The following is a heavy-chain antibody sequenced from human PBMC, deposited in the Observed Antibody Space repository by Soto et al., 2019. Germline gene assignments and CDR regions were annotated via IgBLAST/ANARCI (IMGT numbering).Heavy chain of an antibody. D-gene: IGHD2-8*01. V-gene: IGHV4-4*07. CDR1: GDFISNFY. J-gene: IGHJ2*01. CDR3: ARGMGRYFDL. Sequence: QVQLQESGPGLVKPSETLSLTCTVSGDFISNFYWSWIRQPAGKGLESLGRISATGRTNYNPSLLSRVAMSLDTSNNQFSLRLTSLSAADTAVYFCARGMGRYFDLWGRGTLVTVFS. CDR2: ISATGRT.